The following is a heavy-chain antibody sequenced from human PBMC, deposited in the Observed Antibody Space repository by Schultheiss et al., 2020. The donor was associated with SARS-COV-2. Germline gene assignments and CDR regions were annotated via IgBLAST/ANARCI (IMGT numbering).Heavy chain of an antibody. V-gene: IGHV3-11*01. J-gene: IGHJ2*01. CDR2: ISSSSSTI. D-gene: IGHD6-13*01. Sequence: GGSLRLSCAASGFTFSDYYMSWIRQAPGKGLEWVSYISSSSSTIYYADSVKGRFTISRDNARNSLYLQMNSLRAEDTAVYYCAKAYSSSWYDVSYWYFDLWGRGTLVTVSS. CDR1: GFTFSDYY. CDR3: AKAYSSSWYDVSYWYFDL.